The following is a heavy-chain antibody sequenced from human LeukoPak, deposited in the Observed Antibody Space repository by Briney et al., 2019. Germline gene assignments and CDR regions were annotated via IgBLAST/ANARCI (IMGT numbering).Heavy chain of an antibody. D-gene: IGHD1-1*01. J-gene: IGHJ4*02. CDR2: IKQDGSEK. CDR1: GFTFSSYW. V-gene: IGHV3-7*01. Sequence: GGSLRLSCAASGFTFSSYWMSWVRQAPGKGLEWVANIKQDGSEKYYVNSVKGRFTISRDNSKNTLYLQMNSLRVEDTAVYYCAIGIQLPDWGQGTLVTVSS. CDR3: AIGIQLPD.